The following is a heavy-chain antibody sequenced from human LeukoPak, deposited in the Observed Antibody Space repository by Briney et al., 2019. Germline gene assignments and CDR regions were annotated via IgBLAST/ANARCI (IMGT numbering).Heavy chain of an antibody. CDR1: GFTFSDYH. V-gene: IGHV3-11*01. CDR2: ISTSGSTT. CDR3: ARDRTSTVWYFDL. J-gene: IGHJ2*01. Sequence: GGSLRLSCAASGFTFSDYHMSWIRQAPGKGLEWVSYISTSGSTTDYADSVRGRFTISRDNAKNSLYLQMNSLRAEDTAVYYCARDRTSTVWYFDLWGRGTQVTVSS. D-gene: IGHD4-17*01.